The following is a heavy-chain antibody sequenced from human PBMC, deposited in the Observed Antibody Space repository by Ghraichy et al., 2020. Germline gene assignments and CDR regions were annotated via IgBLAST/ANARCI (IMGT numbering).Heavy chain of an antibody. CDR2: IYTSGST. CDR1: GGSISSYY. V-gene: IGHV4-4*07. D-gene: IGHD4-17*01. CDR3: ARDGDYETPMAFSNWFDP. J-gene: IGHJ5*02. Sequence: SETLSLTCTVSGGSISSYYWSWIRQPAGKGLEWIGRIYTSGSTNYNPSLKSRVTMSVDTSKNQFSLKLSSVTAADTAVYYCARDGDYETPMAFSNWFDPWGQGTLVTVSS.